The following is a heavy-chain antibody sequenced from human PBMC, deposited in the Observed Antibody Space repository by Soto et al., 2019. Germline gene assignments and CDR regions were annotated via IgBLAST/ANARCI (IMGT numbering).Heavy chain of an antibody. CDR3: ASYSVLSMCFGELEV. Sequence: ASVKVSCKASGYTFTSYDINWVRQATGQGLEWMGWMNPNSGNTGYAQKFQGRVTMTRNTSISTAYMELSSLRSEDTAVYYCASYSVLSMCFGELEVWGQGTLVTVSS. CDR2: MNPNSGNT. D-gene: IGHD3-10*01. CDR1: GYTFTSYD. V-gene: IGHV1-8*01. J-gene: IGHJ1*01.